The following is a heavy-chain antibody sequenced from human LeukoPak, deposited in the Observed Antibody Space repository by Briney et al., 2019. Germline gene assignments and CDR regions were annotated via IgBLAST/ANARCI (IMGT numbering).Heavy chain of an antibody. CDR3: AKVNYYESSGYYDY. V-gene: IGHV3-30*04. CDR2: ISHDGSNK. J-gene: IGHJ4*02. CDR1: GFTFSSYA. D-gene: IGHD3-22*01. Sequence: GGSLRLSCAASGFTFSSYAMHWVRQAPGKGLEWVAVISHDGSNKYYADSVKGRFPISRDNSKNTLYLQMNSLRAEDTAVYYCAKVNYYESSGYYDYWGQGTLVTVSS.